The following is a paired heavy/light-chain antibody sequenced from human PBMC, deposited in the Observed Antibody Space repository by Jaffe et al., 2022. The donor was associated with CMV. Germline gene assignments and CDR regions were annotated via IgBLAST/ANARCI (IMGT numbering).Heavy chain of an antibody. CDR2: IYPGDSGT. Sequence: EVQLVQSGAEVKKPGESLKISCNVSGYMFTNYWIGWVRQMPGKGLEWMGIIYPGDSGTIYSPSFQGQVTISADKSISTAYLQWSSLKVSDTAMYYCARRWNAYYFFDYWGQGTLVTVSS. CDR3: ARRWNAYYFFDY. V-gene: IGHV5-51*01. J-gene: IGHJ4*02. CDR1: GYMFTNYW. D-gene: IGHD3-3*01.
Light chain of an antibody. Sequence: EIVLTQSPGTLSVSPGERATLSCRASQSVSDYLAWYQHKAGQAPRLLIYGASSWATGVPDRFSGSGSGTGFTLTISRLEPEDFAVYYCQQYANPPFTFGQGTKLEIK. J-gene: IGKJ2*01. V-gene: IGKV3-20*01. CDR3: QQYANPPFT. CDR1: QSVSDY. CDR2: GAS.